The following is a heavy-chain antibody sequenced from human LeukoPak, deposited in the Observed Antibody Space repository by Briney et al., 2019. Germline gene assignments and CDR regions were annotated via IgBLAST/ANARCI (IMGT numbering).Heavy chain of an antibody. J-gene: IGHJ6*02. V-gene: IGHV3-43*02. CDR1: GLNLDAYA. Sequence: GGSLRLSCAASGLNLDAYAMHWVRQAPGKGLEWVSLISGDGTITYFADSVKGRFTISRDNSKNSLFLEMNSLRSEDTALYYCAKDTPLFYHYYGIDVWGQGTTVTVSS. CDR3: AKDTPLFYHYYGIDV. CDR2: ISGDGTIT.